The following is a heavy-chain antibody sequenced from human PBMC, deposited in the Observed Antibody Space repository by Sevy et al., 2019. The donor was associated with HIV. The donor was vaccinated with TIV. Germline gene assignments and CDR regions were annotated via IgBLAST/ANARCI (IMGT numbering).Heavy chain of an antibody. Sequence: GGSLILSCAASGFTFSSYSMNWVRQAPGKGLEWVSSISSSSSYIYYADSVKGRFTISRDNAKNSLYLQMNSLRAEDTAVYYCARDSPPVVGAEAGHFDYWGQGTLVTVSS. J-gene: IGHJ4*02. D-gene: IGHD1-26*01. CDR1: GFTFSSYS. V-gene: IGHV3-21*01. CDR2: ISSSSSYI. CDR3: ARDSPPVVGAEAGHFDY.